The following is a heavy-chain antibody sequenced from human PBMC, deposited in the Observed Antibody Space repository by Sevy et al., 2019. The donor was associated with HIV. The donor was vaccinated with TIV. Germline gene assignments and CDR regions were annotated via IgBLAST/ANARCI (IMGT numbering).Heavy chain of an antibody. CDR1: GFIFSAYG. CDR3: AKDGNDPDETVRVPAY. D-gene: IGHD1-1*01. J-gene: IGHJ4*02. CDR2: ISYDGRNR. Sequence: GGSLRLSCAASGFIFSAYGMHWVRQAPGKGLEWVAVISYDGRNRFYADSVKGRFTISRDNSKNSLNLQMNSLRGEDTAVYYCAKDGNDPDETVRVPAYWGQGTLVTASS. V-gene: IGHV3-30*18.